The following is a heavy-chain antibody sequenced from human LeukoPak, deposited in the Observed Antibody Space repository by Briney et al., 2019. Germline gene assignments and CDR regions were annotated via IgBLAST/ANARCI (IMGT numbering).Heavy chain of an antibody. J-gene: IGHJ4*02. V-gene: IGHV3-7*01. CDR3: ARGGNLEN. Sequence: GGSLRLSCAASGFTFSSYAMSWVRQAPGRGLEWVANINEDGGERHYVDSVKGRFTISRDNAKNSLYLKMNSLRAEDTAVYYCARGGNLENWGGGTLVTVSS. CDR2: INEDGGER. CDR1: GFTFSSYA. D-gene: IGHD1-14*01.